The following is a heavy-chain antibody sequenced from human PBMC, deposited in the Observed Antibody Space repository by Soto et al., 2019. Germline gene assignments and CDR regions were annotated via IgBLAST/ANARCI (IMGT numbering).Heavy chain of an antibody. D-gene: IGHD1-26*01. V-gene: IGHV1-3*01. CDR1: GYTFTSYA. Sequence: QVKLVQSGVEVKKPGPSVKVSCKASGYTFTSYAMIWVRQAPGQRLEWMGWINAGNGNTKYSQKFQGRVTITRDTSASTAYMELSSLRSEDTAVYYCARSVGAALSDYWGQGTLVTVSS. CDR3: ARSVGAALSDY. J-gene: IGHJ4*02. CDR2: INAGNGNT.